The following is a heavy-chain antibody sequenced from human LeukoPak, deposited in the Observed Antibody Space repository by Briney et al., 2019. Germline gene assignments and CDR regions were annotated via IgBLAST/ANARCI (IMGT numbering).Heavy chain of an antibody. Sequence: ASVKVSCKASGYTFTSYYMHWVRQAPGQGLEWMGIINPSGGSTSYAQKFQGRVTMTRDTSTSTVYMELSSLRSEDTAVYYCARERGSGSSCRSFDYWGQGTLVTVSS. J-gene: IGHJ4*02. CDR2: INPSGGST. CDR3: ARERGSGSSCRSFDY. V-gene: IGHV1-46*01. D-gene: IGHD3-10*01. CDR1: GYTFTSYY.